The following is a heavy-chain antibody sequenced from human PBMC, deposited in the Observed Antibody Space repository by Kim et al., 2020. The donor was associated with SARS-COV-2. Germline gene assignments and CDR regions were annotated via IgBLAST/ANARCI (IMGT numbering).Heavy chain of an antibody. CDR1: GGSISSYY. Sequence: SETLSLTCTVSGGSISSYYWSWIRQPPRKGLEWIGYIYYSGSTNYNPSLKSRVTISVDTSKNQFSLKLSSVTAADTAVYYCATQGVWGSSWLGGRYYYYGMDVWGQGTTVTVSS. D-gene: IGHD6-13*01. J-gene: IGHJ6*02. CDR3: ATQGVWGSSWLGGRYYYYGMDV. CDR2: IYYSGST. V-gene: IGHV4-59*08.